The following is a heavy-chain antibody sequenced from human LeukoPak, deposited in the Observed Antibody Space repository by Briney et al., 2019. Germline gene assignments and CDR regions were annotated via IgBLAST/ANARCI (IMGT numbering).Heavy chain of an antibody. CDR3: ARGKRELPRYYYYYYMDV. V-gene: IGHV1-8*01. CDR1: GYTFTSYD. CDR2: MNPNSCNT. D-gene: IGHD1-26*01. Sequence: GASVKVSCKASGYTFTSYDINWVRQATGQGLEWMGWMNPNSCNTGYAQKFQGRVTMTRNTSISTAYMELSSLRSEDTAVYYCARGKRELPRYYYYYYMDVWGKGTTVTVCS. J-gene: IGHJ6*03.